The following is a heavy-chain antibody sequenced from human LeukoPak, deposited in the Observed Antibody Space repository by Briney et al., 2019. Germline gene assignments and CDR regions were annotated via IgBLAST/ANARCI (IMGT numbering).Heavy chain of an antibody. CDR3: AKDRRTLYSSSWVDY. D-gene: IGHD6-13*01. J-gene: IGHJ4*02. CDR2: IRYDGSNK. V-gene: IGHV3-30*02. Sequence: GGSLRLSCAASGFTFSSYGMHWVRQAPGKGLEWVAFIRYDGSNKYYADSVKGRFTISRDNSKNTLYLQMNSLRAEDTAVYYCAKDRRTLYSSSWVDYWGQGTLVTVSS. CDR1: GFTFSSYG.